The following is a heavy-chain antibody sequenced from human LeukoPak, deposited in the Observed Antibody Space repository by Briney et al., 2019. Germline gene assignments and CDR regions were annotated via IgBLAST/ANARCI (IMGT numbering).Heavy chain of an antibody. CDR3: ARDRLGLAAAGREYFDY. Sequence: GGSLRLSCAASGFTFSSYSMNWVRQAPGKGLEWVSSISSSSSYIYYADSVKGRFTISRDNAKNSLYLQMNSLRAEDTAVYYCARDRLGLAAAGREYFDYWGQGTLVTVSS. V-gene: IGHV3-21*01. D-gene: IGHD6-13*01. CDR1: GFTFSSYS. J-gene: IGHJ4*02. CDR2: ISSSSSYI.